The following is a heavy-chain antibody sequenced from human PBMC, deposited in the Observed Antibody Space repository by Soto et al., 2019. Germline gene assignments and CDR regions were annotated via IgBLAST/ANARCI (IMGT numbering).Heavy chain of an antibody. D-gene: IGHD6-13*01. CDR3: ARGLHSSSWYNWFDP. V-gene: IGHV1-3*01. CDR1: GYTFTSYA. Sequence: ASVKVSCKASGYTFTSYAMHWVRQAPGQRLEWMGWINAGNGNTKYSQKFQGRVTITRDTSASTAYMELSSLRSEDTAVYYCARGLHSSSWYNWFDPWGQGTLVTVS. CDR2: INAGNGNT. J-gene: IGHJ5*02.